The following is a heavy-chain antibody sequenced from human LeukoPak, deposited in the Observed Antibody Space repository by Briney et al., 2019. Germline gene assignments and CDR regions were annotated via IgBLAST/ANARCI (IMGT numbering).Heavy chain of an antibody. CDR1: GYTFTSYY. CDR3: AKMSGSYFVRIDY. Sequence: ASVKVSCKASGYTFTSYYMHWVRQAPGQGLEWMGIINPSGGSTSYAQKFQGRVTMTRDTSTSTVYMDLSSLRSEDTALYYCAKMSGSYFVRIDYWGQGTLVTVSS. V-gene: IGHV1-46*01. D-gene: IGHD3-10*01. J-gene: IGHJ4*02. CDR2: INPSGGST.